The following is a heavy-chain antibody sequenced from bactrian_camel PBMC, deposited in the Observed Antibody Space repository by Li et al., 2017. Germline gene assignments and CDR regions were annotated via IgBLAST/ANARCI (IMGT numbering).Heavy chain of an antibody. Sequence: HVQLVESGGRSVQAGGSLRLSCAVEGYSANCMAWYRQAPGNECELVSTISVDGHTYYADSVKGRFTISQDNAKNTVYLQMNSLAPEDTAVYYCVTGEALIAGCPTESADFGYWGRMSFPTGDRGPRSPSP. CDR3: VTGEALIAGCPTESADFGYWGRMSFPT. CDR2: ISVDGHT. D-gene: IGHD6*01. V-gene: IGHV3S53*01. J-gene: IGHJ4*01. CDR1: EGYSANC.